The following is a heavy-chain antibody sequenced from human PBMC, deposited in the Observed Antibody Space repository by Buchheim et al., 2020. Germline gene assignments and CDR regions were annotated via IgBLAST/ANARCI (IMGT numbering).Heavy chain of an antibody. Sequence: EVQLVESGGGLVQPGGSLRLSCTASGFMFEDYAMHWVRQAPGKGLEWVSGISWSGGNVEYADSVKGRFTISRDNAKNSVYLQMNSLKVEDTALYYCAKDKAPSIGVLNNWFDPWGQGT. CDR1: GFMFEDYA. CDR2: ISWSGGNV. CDR3: AKDKAPSIGVLNNWFDP. D-gene: IGHD6-6*01. V-gene: IGHV3-9*01. J-gene: IGHJ5*02.